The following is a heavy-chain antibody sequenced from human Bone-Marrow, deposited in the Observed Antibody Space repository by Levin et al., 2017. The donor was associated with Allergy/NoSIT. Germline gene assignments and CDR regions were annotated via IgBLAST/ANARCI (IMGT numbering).Heavy chain of an antibody. V-gene: IGHV3-11*01. CDR3: ARGRNHGDLWSPGGLDV. Sequence: GGSLRLSCVASGFTFSDYYMTWIRQAPGKGLEWVSYIGTSGSSSSIYSAGSVKGRFTIFRDNAKNSLYLQMNSLRVEDTAVYYCARGRNHGDLWSPGGLDVWGQGTTVTVSS. CDR2: IGTSGSSSSI. J-gene: IGHJ6*02. CDR1: GFTFSDYY. D-gene: IGHD3-10*01.